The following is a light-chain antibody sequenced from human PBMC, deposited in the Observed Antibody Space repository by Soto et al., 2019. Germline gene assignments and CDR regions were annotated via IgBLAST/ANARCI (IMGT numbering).Light chain of an antibody. V-gene: IGKV1-5*03. CDR3: LLYYSYFWA. Sequence: EIQITKFPSTLSASVGDTVTITCRASRSDSTWLAWYQQIPGGAPKLLIYKASILESGVPSRFSGSGSGTEFTLTISSLQPEDFATYYCLLYYSYFWAFGQGTKVDI. J-gene: IGKJ1*01. CDR2: KAS. CDR1: RSDSTW.